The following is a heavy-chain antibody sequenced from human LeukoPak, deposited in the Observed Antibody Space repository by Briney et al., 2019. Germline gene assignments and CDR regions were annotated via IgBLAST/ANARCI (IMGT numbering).Heavy chain of an antibody. CDR1: GYSISSAYS. V-gene: IGHV4-30-4*07. D-gene: IGHD5-12*01. CDR3: ASHSGGYAY. CDR2: VYYSGGT. Sequence: SEILSLTCTVSGYSISSAYSWSWIRQPPRKGLEWIGYVYYSGGTYYNPSLKSRVTISVDTSKNQFSLKLSSVTAADTAVYYCASHSGGYAYWGQGTLVTVSS. J-gene: IGHJ4*02.